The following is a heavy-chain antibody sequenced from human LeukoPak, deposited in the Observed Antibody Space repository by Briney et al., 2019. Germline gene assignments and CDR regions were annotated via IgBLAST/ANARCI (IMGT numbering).Heavy chain of an antibody. D-gene: IGHD1-14*01. Sequence: GGSLRLSCAASGFTFGNSWVHWVRQAPGKGLVWVSLINADGSTTSYADSVKGRFTISRDNARNTLSLEMNSLTIEDTAVYYCIVVVEPPDSDGFDVWGQGTLVTVSS. CDR3: IVVVEPPDSDGFDV. CDR1: GFTFGNSW. CDR2: INADGSTT. J-gene: IGHJ4*02. V-gene: IGHV3-74*01.